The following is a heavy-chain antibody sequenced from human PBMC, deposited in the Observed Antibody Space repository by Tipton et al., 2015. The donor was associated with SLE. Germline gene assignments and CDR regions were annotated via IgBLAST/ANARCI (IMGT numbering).Heavy chain of an antibody. J-gene: IGHJ4*02. Sequence: TLSLTCAVYGGSFSGYYWSWIRQPPGKGLEWIGEINHSGSTNYNPSLKSRVTISVDTSKNQFSLKLRSVTAADTAVYYCARAGYYDSSGFDYWGQGTLVTVSS. CDR3: ARAGYYDSSGFDY. CDR1: GGSFSGYY. V-gene: IGHV4-34*01. D-gene: IGHD3-22*01. CDR2: INHSGST.